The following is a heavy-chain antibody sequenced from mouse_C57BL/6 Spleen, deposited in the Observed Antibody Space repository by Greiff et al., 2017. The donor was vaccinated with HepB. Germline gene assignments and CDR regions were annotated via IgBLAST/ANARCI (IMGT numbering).Heavy chain of an antibody. J-gene: IGHJ3*01. CDR3: ATTYDYGSSYESWFAY. Sequence: VQLKQSGGGLVKPGGSLKLSCAASGFTFSDYGMHWVRQAPEKGLEWVAYISSGSSTIYYADTVKGRFTISRDNAKNTLFLHMTSLRSEDTAMYYCATTYDYGSSYESWFAYWGQGTLVTVSA. V-gene: IGHV5-17*01. CDR2: ISSGSSTI. D-gene: IGHD1-1*01. CDR1: GFTFSDYG.